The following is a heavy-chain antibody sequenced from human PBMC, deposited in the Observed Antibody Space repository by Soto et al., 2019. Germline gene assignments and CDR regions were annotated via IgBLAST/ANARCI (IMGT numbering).Heavy chain of an antibody. Sequence: PGGSLRLACAPSGFTFSDYAMSWVRQAPGKGLEWVSSITKDGTATNYADPVKGRFTISRDNSRNTLYLQMNSLRAEDTALYYWAKDWPDTRTTGLDRWGMGSLVTVSS. CDR2: ITKDGTAT. CDR1: GFTFSDYA. J-gene: IGHJ4*02. CDR3: AKDWPDTRTTGLDR. D-gene: IGHD3-3*01. V-gene: IGHV3-23*01.